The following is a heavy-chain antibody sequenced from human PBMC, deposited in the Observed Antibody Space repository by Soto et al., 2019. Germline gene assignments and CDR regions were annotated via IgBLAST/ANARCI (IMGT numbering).Heavy chain of an antibody. CDR2: ISWNSGSI. CDR3: AKVAAPGAYCSSTSCPGDYYYGMDV. Sequence: GGSLRLSCAASGFTFDDYAMHWVRQAPGKGLEWVSGISWNSGSIGYADSVKGRFTISRDNAKNSLYLQMNSLRAEDMALYYCAKVAAPGAYCSSTSCPGDYYYGMDVWGQGATVTVSS. CDR1: GFTFDDYA. V-gene: IGHV3-9*03. J-gene: IGHJ6*02. D-gene: IGHD2-2*01.